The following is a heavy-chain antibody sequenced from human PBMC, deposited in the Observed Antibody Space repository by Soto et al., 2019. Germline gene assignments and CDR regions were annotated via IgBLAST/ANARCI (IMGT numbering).Heavy chain of an antibody. Sequence: SETLSLTCAVYGGSFSGYYWSWIRQPPGKGLEWIGEINHSGSTNYNPSLKSRVTISVDTSKNQFSLKLSSVTAADTAVYYCARGAVLNPRYNWFDPWGQGTLVTVSS. J-gene: IGHJ5*02. CDR3: ARGAVLNPRYNWFDP. CDR2: INHSGST. D-gene: IGHD3-10*01. V-gene: IGHV4-34*01. CDR1: GGSFSGYY.